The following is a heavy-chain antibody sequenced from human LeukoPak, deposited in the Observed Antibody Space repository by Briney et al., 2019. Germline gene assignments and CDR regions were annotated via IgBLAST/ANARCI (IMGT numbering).Heavy chain of an antibody. J-gene: IGHJ4*02. CDR2: INGDGSTT. CDR1: GFTFSTYW. D-gene: IGHD3-10*01. Sequence: GGSLRLSCTASGFTFSTYWINWVRQSPGKGLVWVALINGDGSTTTHADSVKGRFTISRDNAKNTAYLQMNSPRDEDTAVYYCARDYAGSPDYWGQGTLVTVSA. V-gene: IGHV3-74*03. CDR3: ARDYAGSPDY.